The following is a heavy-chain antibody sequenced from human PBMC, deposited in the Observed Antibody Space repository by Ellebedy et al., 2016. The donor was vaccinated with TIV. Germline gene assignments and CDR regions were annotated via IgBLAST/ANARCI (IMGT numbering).Heavy chain of an antibody. Sequence: MPSETLSLTCGVSGGSVSSTRYYWAWIRQPPGKGLEWIGSVYYRGSPYYNPSFKSRVTLSADTSKNQFSLNLRTVTAADTAVYYCARTDPWQPIDDWGQGILVSVSS. D-gene: IGHD2-21*02. CDR1: GGSVSSTRYY. CDR3: ARTDPWQPIDD. CDR2: VYYRGSP. V-gene: IGHV4-39*01. J-gene: IGHJ4*02.